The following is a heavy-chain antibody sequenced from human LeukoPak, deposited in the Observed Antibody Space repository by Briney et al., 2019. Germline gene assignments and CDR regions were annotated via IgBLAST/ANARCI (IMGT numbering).Heavy chain of an antibody. V-gene: IGHV4-59*12. CDR2: IYYSGST. CDR3: ARDRPYYDFWSGPRIYYYYYGMDV. CDR1: GGSISSYY. Sequence: PSETLSLTCTVSGGSISSYYWSWIRQPPGKGLEWIGYIYYSGSTNYNPSLKSRVTISVDTSKNQFSLKLSSVTAADTAVYYCARDRPYYDFWSGPRIYYYYYGMDVWGQGTTVTVSS. J-gene: IGHJ6*02. D-gene: IGHD3-3*01.